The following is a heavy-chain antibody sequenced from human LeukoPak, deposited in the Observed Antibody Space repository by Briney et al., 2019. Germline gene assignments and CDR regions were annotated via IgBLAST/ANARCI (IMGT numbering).Heavy chain of an antibody. CDR2: INHSGST. V-gene: IGHV4-34*01. CDR1: GGSFSGYY. D-gene: IGHD6-19*01. J-gene: IGHJ4*02. Sequence: SETLSLTCAVYGGSFSGYYWSWIRQPPGKGLEWIGDINHSGSTNYDPSLKSRVTISVDTSKNQFSLKLSSVTAADTAVYYCARGEAVAGPTSFFDYWGQGTLVTVSS. CDR3: ARGEAVAGPTSFFDY.